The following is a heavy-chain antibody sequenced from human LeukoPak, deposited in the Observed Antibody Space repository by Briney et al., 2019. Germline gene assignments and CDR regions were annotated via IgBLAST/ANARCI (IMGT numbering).Heavy chain of an antibody. V-gene: IGHV5-51*01. J-gene: IGHJ5*02. Sequence: GESLKISCQGSGYSINNYWIGWVRQMPGKGLEWMGIIYPADSDIRYSPSFQGQVTISADKSISTAYLQWSSLKASDTAMYYCARQEYCSGGSCYIWFDPWGQGTLVIVSS. D-gene: IGHD2-15*01. CDR2: IYPADSDI. CDR3: ARQEYCSGGSCYIWFDP. CDR1: GYSINNYW.